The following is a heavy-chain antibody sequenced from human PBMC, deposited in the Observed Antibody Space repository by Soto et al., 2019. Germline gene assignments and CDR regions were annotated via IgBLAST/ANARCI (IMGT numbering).Heavy chain of an antibody. CDR3: ATPHVGIVGATIYRPAEYFHH. CDR1: GYTFTSYA. J-gene: IGHJ1*01. D-gene: IGHD1-26*01. CDR2: INAGNGNT. V-gene: IGHV1-3*01. Sequence: ASVKVSCKASGYTFTSYAMHWVRQAPGQRLEWMGWINAGNGNTKYSQKFQGRVTITRDTSASTAYMELSSLRSEDTAVYYCATPHVGIVGATIYRPAEYFHHWGQGTLVTVSS.